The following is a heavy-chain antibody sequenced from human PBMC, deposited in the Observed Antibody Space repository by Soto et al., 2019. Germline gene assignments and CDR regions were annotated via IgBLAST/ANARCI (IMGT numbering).Heavy chain of an antibody. CDR1: GFTFSSYA. V-gene: IGHV3-30-3*01. CDR2: ISYDGSNK. Sequence: PGGSLRLSCAASGFTFSSYAMHWVRQAPGKGLEWVAVISYDGSNKYYADSVKGRFTISRDNSKNTLYLQMNSLRAEETAVYYCARARTRGYSYGPYYDYWGQGTLVTVSS. D-gene: IGHD5-18*01. CDR3: ARARTRGYSYGPYYDY. J-gene: IGHJ4*02.